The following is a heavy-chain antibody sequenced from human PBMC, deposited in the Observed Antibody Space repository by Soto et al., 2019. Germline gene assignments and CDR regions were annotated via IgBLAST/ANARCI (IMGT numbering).Heavy chain of an antibody. CDR1: GYTLTELS. J-gene: IGHJ3*02. D-gene: IGHD6-25*01. V-gene: IGHV1-24*01. Sequence: GASVKVSCKVSGYTLTELSMHWVRQAPGKGLEWMGGFDPEDGETIYAQKSQGRVTMTEDTSTDTAYMELSSLRSEDTAVYYCATDPRRAVDAFDIWGQGTMVTVSS. CDR2: FDPEDGET. CDR3: ATDPRRAVDAFDI.